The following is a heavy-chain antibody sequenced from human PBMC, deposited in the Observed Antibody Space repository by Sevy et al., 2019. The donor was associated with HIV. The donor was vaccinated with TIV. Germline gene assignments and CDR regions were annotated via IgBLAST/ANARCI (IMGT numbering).Heavy chain of an antibody. V-gene: IGHV3-15*01. CDR2: IKSKTDGRTT. J-gene: IGHJ6*04. D-gene: IGHD3-10*01. CDR3: TRYLVRGGGGV. Sequence: GGSLRLSCAASGFTFSNAWMSWVRQAPGKGLEWVGRIKSKTDGRTTDYAAPVKGRLTTSKDDSKNTLNLQMNSLKTGDTAVNYWTRYLVRGGGGVWGKGTTVTVSS. CDR1: GFTFSNAW.